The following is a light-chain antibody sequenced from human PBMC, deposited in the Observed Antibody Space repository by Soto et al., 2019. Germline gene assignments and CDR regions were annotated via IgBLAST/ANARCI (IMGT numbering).Light chain of an antibody. CDR3: CSSAGGGTYV. J-gene: IGLJ1*01. V-gene: IGLV2-23*02. CDR1: SSVVGSYDL. CDR2: EVT. Sequence: QSALNQAASGSGCPGQSIAISCTGTSSVVGSYDLVSWYQQHPGKAPKLMIYEVTKRPSGVSSRFSGSKSGNTASLTISGLQAEDDADSYCCSSAGGGTYVFGTGTKVTVL.